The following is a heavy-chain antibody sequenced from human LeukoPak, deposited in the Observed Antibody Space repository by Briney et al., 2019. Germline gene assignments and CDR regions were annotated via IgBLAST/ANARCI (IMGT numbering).Heavy chain of an antibody. J-gene: IGHJ4*02. CDR3: ARHGYYVFDY. CDR2: IKEDGHEK. CDR1: GFTFSSHW. D-gene: IGHD4-17*01. Sequence: PGGSLRLSCAGSGFTFSSHWMGWVRQAPGKGPEWLANIKEDGHEKYYVDSVQGRFTISRDNAKNSLFLQMDSLRAEDTAVYFCARHGYYVFDYWGQGTLVTVSS. V-gene: IGHV3-7*01.